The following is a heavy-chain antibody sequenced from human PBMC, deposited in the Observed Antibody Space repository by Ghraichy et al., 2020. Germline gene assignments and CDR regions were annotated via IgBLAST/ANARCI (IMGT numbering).Heavy chain of an antibody. V-gene: IGHV1-46*01. D-gene: IGHD3-22*01. Sequence: ASVKVSCKASGYTFTSYYMHWVRQAPGQGLEWMGIINPSGGSTSYAQKFQGRVTMTRDTSTSTVYMELSSLRSEDTAVYYCAREGGYYDPLGASLGAFDIWGQGTMVTVSS. CDR3: AREGGYYDPLGASLGAFDI. J-gene: IGHJ3*02. CDR2: INPSGGST. CDR1: GYTFTSYY.